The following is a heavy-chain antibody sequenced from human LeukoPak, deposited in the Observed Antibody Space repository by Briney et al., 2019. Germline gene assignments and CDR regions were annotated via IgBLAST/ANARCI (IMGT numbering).Heavy chain of an antibody. D-gene: IGHD2-15*01. Sequence: ASVKVSCKASGYTFTGYYMRWVRQAPGQGLEWMGWINPNSGGTNYAQKFQGRVTMTRDTSISTAYMELSRLRSDDTAVYYCARAWDCSGGSCYEVFDYWGQGTLVTVSS. CDR2: INPNSGGT. CDR3: ARAWDCSGGSCYEVFDY. J-gene: IGHJ4*02. CDR1: GYTFTGYY. V-gene: IGHV1-2*02.